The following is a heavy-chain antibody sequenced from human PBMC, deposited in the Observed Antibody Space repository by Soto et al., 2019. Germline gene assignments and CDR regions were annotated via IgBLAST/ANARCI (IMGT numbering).Heavy chain of an antibody. CDR2: ISGSGGRT. V-gene: IGHV3-23*01. Sequence: EVQLLESGGGLVQPGGSLRLSCAASGFTFSSYAMSWVRQAPGKGLEWVSAISGSGGRTYYADSVKGRFTISRDNSKNTLYLQMNSLRVDDTAVDLCARPKDTDMWGEDYWGQGTLVTVSS. CDR3: ARPKDTDMWGEDY. J-gene: IGHJ4*02. D-gene: IGHD5-18*01. CDR1: GFTFSSYA.